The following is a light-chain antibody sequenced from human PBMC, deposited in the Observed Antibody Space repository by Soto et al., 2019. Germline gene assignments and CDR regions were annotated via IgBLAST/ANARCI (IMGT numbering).Light chain of an antibody. J-gene: IGKJ3*01. V-gene: IGKV1-5*03. CDR2: KAS. Sequence: DIQMTQSPSTLSASVGDRVTITCRASQSIRSWLAWYQQKPGKAPKLLIYKASSLESGVPSRFSGSGSGTEFTLTISSLQPDDFATYYCQQYNSIPGTFGPGTKVDIK. CDR1: QSIRSW. CDR3: QQYNSIPGT.